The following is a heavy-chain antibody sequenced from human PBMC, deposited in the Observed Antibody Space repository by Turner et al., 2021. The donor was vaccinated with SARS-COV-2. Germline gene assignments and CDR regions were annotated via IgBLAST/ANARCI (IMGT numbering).Heavy chain of an antibody. CDR3: ARDPRGGHYYDSSGYYPDY. CDR2: IWYDGSNK. J-gene: IGHJ4*02. CDR1: GFTFSSYG. V-gene: IGHV3-33*01. Sequence: QGQLVESGGGVVKPGRSLRLSCAASGFTFSSYGMHWVRQAPGKGLEWVAVIWYDGSNKYYADSVKGRFTISRDNSKNTLYLQMNSLRAEDTAVYYCARDPRGGHYYDSSGYYPDYWGQGTLVTVSS. D-gene: IGHD3-22*01.